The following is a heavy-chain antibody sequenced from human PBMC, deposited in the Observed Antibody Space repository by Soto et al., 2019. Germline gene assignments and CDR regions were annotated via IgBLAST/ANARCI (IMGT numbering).Heavy chain of an antibody. CDR3: ARASSGYDPYYYGMDV. D-gene: IGHD3-22*01. V-gene: IGHV4-59*01. J-gene: IGHJ6*02. CDR1: GGSISSYY. CDR2: IYYSGST. Sequence: PSETLSLTCTVSGGSISSYYWSWIRQPPGKGLEWIGYIYYSGSTNYNPSLKIRVTISVDTSKNQFSLKLSSVTAADTAVYYCARASSGYDPYYYGMDVWGQGTTVTVSS.